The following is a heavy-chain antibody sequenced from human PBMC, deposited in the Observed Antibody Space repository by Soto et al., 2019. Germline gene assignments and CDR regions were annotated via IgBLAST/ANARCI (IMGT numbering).Heavy chain of an antibody. CDR1: GGSISSGGYS. Sequence: QLQLQESGSGLVKPSQTLSLTCAVSGGSISSGGYSWSWIRQPPGKGLEWIGYIYHSGSTYYNPSLKRGVTISVDGAKNQFSLKLSSVTAADTAVYYCASAPGGDCEDHWGQGTLVTVSS. CDR3: ASAPGGDCEDH. V-gene: IGHV4-30-2*01. D-gene: IGHD2-21*02. CDR2: IYHSGST. J-gene: IGHJ4*02.